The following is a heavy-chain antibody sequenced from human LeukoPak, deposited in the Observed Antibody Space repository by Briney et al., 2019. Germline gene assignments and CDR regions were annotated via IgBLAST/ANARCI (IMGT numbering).Heavy chain of an antibody. Sequence: ASVNVSCKASGYTFTSYGISWVRQAPGQGLEWMGWISAYNGNTNYAQKLQGRVTMTTDTSTSTAYMELRSLRSDDTAVYYCARSLYSGYDGLFDYWGQGTLVTVSS. J-gene: IGHJ4*02. V-gene: IGHV1-18*01. CDR3: ARSLYSGYDGLFDY. CDR2: ISAYNGNT. D-gene: IGHD5-12*01. CDR1: GYTFTSYG.